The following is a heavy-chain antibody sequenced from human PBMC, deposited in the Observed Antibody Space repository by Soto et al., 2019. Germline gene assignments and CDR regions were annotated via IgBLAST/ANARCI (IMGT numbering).Heavy chain of an antibody. CDR2: IRSKANSYAT. Sequence: EVQLVESGGGLVQPGGSLKLSCAASGFTFSGSAMHWVRQASGKGLEWVGRIRSKANSYATAYAASVKGRFTISRDDSKNTAYLQMNSLKTEDTDVYYYTRLGPDCSGGSCYNNDYWGQGTLVTVSS. V-gene: IGHV3-73*02. D-gene: IGHD2-15*01. J-gene: IGHJ4*02. CDR1: GFTFSGSA. CDR3: TRLGPDCSGGSCYNNDY.